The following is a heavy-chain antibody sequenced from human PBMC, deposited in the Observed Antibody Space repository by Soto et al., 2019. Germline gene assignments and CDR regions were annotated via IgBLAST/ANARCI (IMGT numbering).Heavy chain of an antibody. CDR2: IIPIFGTA. CDR3: ARGPQYSSSWLFDY. CDR1: GGTFSSYA. J-gene: IGHJ4*02. D-gene: IGHD6-13*01. V-gene: IGHV1-69*13. Sequence: ASVKVSCKASGGTFSSYAISWVRQAPGQGLEWMGGIIPIFGTANYAQKFQGRVTITADESTSTAYMELSGLRSEDTAVYYCARGPQYSSSWLFDYWGQGTLVTVSS.